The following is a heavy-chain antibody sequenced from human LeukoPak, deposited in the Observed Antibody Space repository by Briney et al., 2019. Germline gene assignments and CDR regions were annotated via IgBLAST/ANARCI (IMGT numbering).Heavy chain of an antibody. D-gene: IGHD3-3*01. V-gene: IGHV3-74*01. CDR1: GFTFSGYW. CDR3: ARGYYGFWRD. Sequence: PGGSLRLSCAASGFTFSGYWMHWVRQAPGKGLMWVSRINSDGSATSYADSVKGRFTISRDNAKNTLYLQMNILRAEDTAVYYCARGYYGFWRDWGQGTLVTVSS. CDR2: INSDGSAT. J-gene: IGHJ4*02.